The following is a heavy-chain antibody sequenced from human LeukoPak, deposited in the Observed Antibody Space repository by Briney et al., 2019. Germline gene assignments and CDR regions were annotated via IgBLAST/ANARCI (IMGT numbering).Heavy chain of an antibody. J-gene: IGHJ4*02. CDR3: ARLSLRRDGYNYGSNY. CDR2: IIPILGIA. V-gene: IGHV1-69*04. D-gene: IGHD5-24*01. CDR1: GGTFSSYA. Sequence: ASVKVSCKASGGTFSSYAISWVRQAPGQGLEWMGRIIPILGIANYAQKFQGRVTITADKSTSTAYMELSSLRSEDTAVYYCARLSLRRDGYNYGSNYWGQGTLVTVSS.